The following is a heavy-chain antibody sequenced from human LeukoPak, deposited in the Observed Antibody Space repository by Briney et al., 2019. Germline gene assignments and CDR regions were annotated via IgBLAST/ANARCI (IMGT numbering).Heavy chain of an antibody. CDR1: GFTFSSYG. V-gene: IGHV3-30*02. CDR2: IRYDGSNK. J-gene: IGHJ4*02. Sequence: GGSLRFSCAASGFTFSSYGMHWVRQAPGKGLEWVAFIRYDGSNKYYADSVKGRFTISRDNSKNTLYLQMNSLRAEDTAVYYCAKDLFRVREGVYWGQGTLVTVSS. CDR3: AKDLFRVREGVY. D-gene: IGHD3-10*01.